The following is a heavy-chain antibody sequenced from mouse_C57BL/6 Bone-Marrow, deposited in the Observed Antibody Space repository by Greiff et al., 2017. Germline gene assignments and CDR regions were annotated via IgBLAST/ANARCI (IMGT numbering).Heavy chain of an antibody. CDR2: ISYDGSN. V-gene: IGHV3-6*01. CDR1: GYSITSGYY. D-gene: IGHD2-4*01. Sequence: EVKLMESGPGLVKPSQSLSLTCSVTGYSITSGYYWNWIRQFPGNKLEWMGYISYDGSNNYNPSLKNRISITRDTSKNQFFLKLNSVTTEDTATYYCARGGIYYDYLFDYWGQGTTLTVSS. J-gene: IGHJ2*01. CDR3: ARGGIYYDYLFDY.